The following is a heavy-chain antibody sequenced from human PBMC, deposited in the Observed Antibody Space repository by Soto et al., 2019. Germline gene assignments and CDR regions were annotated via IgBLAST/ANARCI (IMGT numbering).Heavy chain of an antibody. V-gene: IGHV3-74*01. D-gene: IGHD2-21*01. CDR2: INSDGSST. Sequence: GGSLRLSCAASGFTFSSYWMHWVRQAPGKGLVWVSRINSDGSSTSYADSVKGRFTISRDNAKNTLYLQMNSLRAEDTAVYYCTTDRIAKVSYYYYGMDVWGQGTTVTVSS. CDR1: GFTFSSYW. CDR3: TTDRIAKVSYYYYGMDV. J-gene: IGHJ6*02.